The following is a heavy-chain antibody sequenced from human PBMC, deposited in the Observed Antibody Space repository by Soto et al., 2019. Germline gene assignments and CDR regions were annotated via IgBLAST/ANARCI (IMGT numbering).Heavy chain of an antibody. V-gene: IGHV6-1*01. Sequence: SQTLSLTCAISGDSVSSNSAAWNWIRQSPSRGLEWLGRTYYRSKWYNDYAVSVKSRITINPDTSKNQFSLQLNSVTPEDTAVYYCARSGLPLRLGELSLFSTRYYFDYWGQGILVTVSS. CDR2: TYYRSKWYN. CDR3: ARSGLPLRLGELSLFSTRYYFDY. D-gene: IGHD3-16*02. CDR1: GDSVSSNSAA. J-gene: IGHJ4*02.